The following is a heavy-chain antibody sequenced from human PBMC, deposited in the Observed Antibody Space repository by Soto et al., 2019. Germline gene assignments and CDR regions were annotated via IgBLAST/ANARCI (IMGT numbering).Heavy chain of an antibody. J-gene: IGHJ4*02. V-gene: IGHV3-23*01. CDR2: TGLSGRTT. Sequence: EVQLLESGGGLVQPGGSLRLSCVASGLTFSVSAMTWVRQAPGKGLEWVSTTGLSGRTTYYGDSVKGRFTVSRDNSKNTMDIQMSSRRAEDTAVYYCETVHNTSRSLNFWGRGTRVTVSS. CDR1: GLTFSVSA. D-gene: IGHD1-20*01. CDR3: ETVHNTSRSLNF.